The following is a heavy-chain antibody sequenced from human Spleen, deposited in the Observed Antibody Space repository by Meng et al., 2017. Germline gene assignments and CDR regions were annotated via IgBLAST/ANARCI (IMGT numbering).Heavy chain of an antibody. D-gene: IGHD2-15*01. CDR3: AGGEGGRLY. CDR2: ITSSGSNP. J-gene: IGHJ4*02. V-gene: IGHV3-48*03. Sequence: GESLKISCAASGFTFRSYEMKWVRQAPGKGLEWGSAITSSGSNPNYANSVKGRFTISRDNSKNSVYLQMDSLEAEDSAVYDCAGGEGGRLYWGQGTLVTVSS. CDR1: GFTFRSYE.